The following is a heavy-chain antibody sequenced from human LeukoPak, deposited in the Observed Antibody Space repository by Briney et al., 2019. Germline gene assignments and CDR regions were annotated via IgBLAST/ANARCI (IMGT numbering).Heavy chain of an antibody. V-gene: IGHV6-1*01. CDR2: TYYRSKWYN. D-gene: IGHD3-10*01. J-gene: IGHJ3*02. CDR1: GDSVSSNRAA. Sequence: SQTLSLTSALSGDSVSSNRAACNWIRQSPPRGLEWLGSTYYRSKWYNDYAVSVKSRITVNPDTSKNQFSLQLNSVSPEDTAVYYCTRGYYGSGLRGFDIWGQGTMVTVSS. CDR3: TRGYYGSGLRGFDI.